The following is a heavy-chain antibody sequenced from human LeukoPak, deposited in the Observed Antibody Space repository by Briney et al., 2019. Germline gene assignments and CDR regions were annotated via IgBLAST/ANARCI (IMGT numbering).Heavy chain of an antibody. CDR3: ARDMGGYDSIDY. CDR1: GFTFSSYA. J-gene: IGHJ4*02. D-gene: IGHD3-22*01. Sequence: GGSLRLSCAASGFTFSSYAMHWVRQAPGKGLEWVAVISYDGSNKYADSVKGRFTISRDNSKNTLYLQMNSLRAEDTAVYYCARDMGGYDSIDYWGQGTLVTVSS. V-gene: IGHV3-30-3*01. CDR2: ISYDGSNK.